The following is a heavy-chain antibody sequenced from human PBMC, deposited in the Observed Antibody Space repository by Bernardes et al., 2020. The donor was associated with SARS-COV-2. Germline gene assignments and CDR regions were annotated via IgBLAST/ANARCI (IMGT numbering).Heavy chain of an antibody. CDR1: GDSISSSTYY. CDR2: IHHTGST. J-gene: IGHJ5*02. Sequence: SEPLSLTCTVSGDSISSSTYYWGWRRQPPGKGLEWVGSIHHTGSTFYNPSLGSRVTISVATSKNQFSLRLISVTAADTALYYCARQLAYCAGDCYSDWFDPWGQGTLVSVSS. V-gene: IGHV4-39*01. CDR3: ARQLAYCAGDCYSDWFDP. D-gene: IGHD2-21*02.